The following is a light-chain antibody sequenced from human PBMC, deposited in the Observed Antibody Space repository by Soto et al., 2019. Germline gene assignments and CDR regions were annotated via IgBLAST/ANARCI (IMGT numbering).Light chain of an antibody. CDR3: QQRSNWHPGYT. J-gene: IGKJ2*01. V-gene: IGKV3-11*01. CDR2: DAS. CDR1: QSVRNY. Sequence: EIVLTQSPATLSLSPGERATLSCRASQSVRNYLAWYQQKPGQAPRLLIYDASSRAIGIPARFSGSGSGTGFTLTISSLEPEDFEVYTCQQRSNWHPGYTFGQGTKLEI.